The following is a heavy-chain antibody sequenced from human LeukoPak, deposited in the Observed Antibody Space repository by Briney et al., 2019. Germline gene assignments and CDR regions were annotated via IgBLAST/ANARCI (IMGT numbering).Heavy chain of an antibody. CDR2: FDPEDGET. J-gene: IGHJ5*02. CDR1: GYTLTELS. D-gene: IGHD6-13*01. CDR3: ATLFSSSSHNWFDP. Sequence: GASVKVSCKVSGYTLTELSMHWVRQAPGKGLEWMGGFDPEDGETIYAQKFQGRVTMTEDTSTDRAYMELRSLRSEDTAVYYCATLFSSSSHNWFDPWGQGTLVTVSS. V-gene: IGHV1-24*01.